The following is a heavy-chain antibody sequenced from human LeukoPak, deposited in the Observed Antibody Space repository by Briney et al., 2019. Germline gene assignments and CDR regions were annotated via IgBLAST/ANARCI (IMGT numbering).Heavy chain of an antibody. CDR3: TRDYGGLDY. D-gene: IGHD4-23*01. V-gene: IGHV3-49*04. J-gene: IGHJ4*02. Sequence: GGSLRLSCGASGFTFGDYVMTWVRQAPGKGLEWVGFIRSKVYGGTTEYAASVKGRFIISRDDSKSIAYLQMNSLKTEDTAVYYCTRDYGGLDYWGQGTLVTVSS. CDR1: GFTFGDYV. CDR2: IRSKVYGGTT.